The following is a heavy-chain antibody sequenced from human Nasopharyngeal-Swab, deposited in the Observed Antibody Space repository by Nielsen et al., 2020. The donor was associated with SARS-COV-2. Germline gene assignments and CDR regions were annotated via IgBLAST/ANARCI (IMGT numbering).Heavy chain of an antibody. D-gene: IGHD4-11*01. CDR2: IIPIFGTA. V-gene: IGHV1-69*01. J-gene: IGHJ6*02. CDR3: ARGLTTVTTYYYYGMDV. Sequence: WVRQAPGQGLEWMGGIIPIFGTANYAQKFQGRVTITVDESTSTAYMELGSLRSEDTAVYYCARGLTTVTTYYYYGMDVWGQGTTVTVSS.